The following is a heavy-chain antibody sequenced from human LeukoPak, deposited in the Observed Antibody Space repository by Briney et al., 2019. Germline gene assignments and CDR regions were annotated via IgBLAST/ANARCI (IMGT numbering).Heavy chain of an antibody. D-gene: IGHD5-18*01. CDR3: ARALEYSYGNYYFDY. J-gene: IGHJ4*02. Sequence: SETLSLTCTVSGGSISSSGYYWGWIRQPPGKGLEWIGSIYYSGSTYYNPSLKSRVSISVDTSKNQFSLKLGSVTAADTAVYYCARALEYSYGNYYFDYWGQGTLVTVSS. V-gene: IGHV4-39*07. CDR2: IYYSGST. CDR1: GGSISSSGYY.